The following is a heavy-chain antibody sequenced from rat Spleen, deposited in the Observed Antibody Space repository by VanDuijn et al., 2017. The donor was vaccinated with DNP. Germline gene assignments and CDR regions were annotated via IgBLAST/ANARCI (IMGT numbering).Heavy chain of an antibody. D-gene: IGHD1-12*02. J-gene: IGHJ4*01. Sequence: EVKLVESGGGLVQPGVSLQLSCAGSGFLFHDHWMGWVRQAPGKGLEWIGEISRDSSTINQTPSLKDRFTISRDNAQNTLYLQMNKVGSEDTAIYYCARADYDGLGYAMDAWGQGTSVTVSS. CDR2: ISRDSSTI. CDR1: GFLFHDHW. V-gene: IGHV4-2*01. CDR3: ARADYDGLGYAMDA.